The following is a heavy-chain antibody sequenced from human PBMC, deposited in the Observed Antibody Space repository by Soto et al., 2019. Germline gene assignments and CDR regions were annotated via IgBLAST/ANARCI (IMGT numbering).Heavy chain of an antibody. Sequence: QVQLQESGPGLVKPSQTLSLTCTVSGGSISSGDYYWSWIRQPPGKGLEWIGYIYYSGSTYYNPSLKSRVTISVDTSKNQFSLKLSSVTAADTAVYYCAREMAVVKVTTWFDPWGQGTLVTVSS. CDR1: GGSISSGDYY. CDR3: AREMAVVKVTTWFDP. CDR2: IYYSGST. V-gene: IGHV4-30-4*01. D-gene: IGHD5-18*01. J-gene: IGHJ5*02.